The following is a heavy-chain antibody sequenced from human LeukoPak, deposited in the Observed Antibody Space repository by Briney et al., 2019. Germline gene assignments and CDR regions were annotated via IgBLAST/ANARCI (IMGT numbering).Heavy chain of an antibody. CDR1: GFTFSSYG. CDR3: AKDDYDSSVYDY. CDR2: ISYDGSNK. J-gene: IGHJ4*02. V-gene: IGHV3-30*18. Sequence: GRSLRLSCAASGFTFSSYGMHWVCQAPGKGLEWVAVISYDGSNKYYADSVKGRFTISRDNSKNTLYLQMNSLRAEDTAVYYCAKDDYDSSVYDYWGQGTLVTVSS. D-gene: IGHD3-22*01.